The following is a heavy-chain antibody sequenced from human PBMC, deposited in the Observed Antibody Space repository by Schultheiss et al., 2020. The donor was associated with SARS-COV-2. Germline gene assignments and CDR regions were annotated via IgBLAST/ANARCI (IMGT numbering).Heavy chain of an antibody. Sequence: SVKVSCKASGGTFSSYAISWVRQAPGQGLEWMGGIIPIFGTANYAQKFQGRVTITADESTSTAYMELSSLRSEDTAVYYCARDAKNYYDSSLDYWGQGTLVTVSS. CDR2: IIPIFGTA. V-gene: IGHV1-69*13. J-gene: IGHJ4*02. CDR1: GGTFSSYA. CDR3: ARDAKNYYDSSLDY. D-gene: IGHD3-22*01.